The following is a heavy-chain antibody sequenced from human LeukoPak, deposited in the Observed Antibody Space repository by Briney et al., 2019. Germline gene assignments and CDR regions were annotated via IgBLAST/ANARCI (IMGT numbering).Heavy chain of an antibody. CDR1: GFTFSSYG. Sequence: SGGSLRLSCAASGFTFSSYGMHWVRQAPGKGLEWVAVISYDGSNKYYADSVKGRFTISRDNSKNTLYLQMNSLRAEDTAVYYCAKSPSVGARPTTDYWGQGTLVTVSS. D-gene: IGHD1-26*01. CDR3: AKSPSVGARPTTDY. J-gene: IGHJ4*02. CDR2: ISYDGSNK. V-gene: IGHV3-30*18.